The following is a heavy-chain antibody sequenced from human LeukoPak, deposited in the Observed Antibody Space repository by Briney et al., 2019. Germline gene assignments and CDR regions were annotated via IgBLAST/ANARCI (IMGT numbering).Heavy chain of an antibody. V-gene: IGHV3-7*01. CDR1: GFTLSSDW. CDR2: IKKDGIEK. D-gene: IGHD2-2*01. Sequence: GGSLRLSCVVSGFTLSSDWMSWVRQAPGKGLEWVANIKKDGIEKYYVESVKGRFAISRDNAKNSLYLQMNSLRAEDTAVYYCARGRYSSRSGGYYFDIWGQGTLVTVSS. CDR3: ARGRYSSRSGGYYFDI. J-gene: IGHJ4*02.